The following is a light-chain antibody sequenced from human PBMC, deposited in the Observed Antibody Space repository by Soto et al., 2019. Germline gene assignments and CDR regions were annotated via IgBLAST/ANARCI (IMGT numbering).Light chain of an antibody. CDR2: RNN. Sequence: QSVLTQPPSASGTPGQRVTISCSGSSSNIGSNYVYWYQQLPGTAPKLLIYRNNQRPSGVPDRFSGSKSGTSASLAISWLRSEDEADYYCAAWDDSLSGGVFGGGTKVTVL. CDR1: SSNIGSNY. CDR3: AAWDDSLSGGV. J-gene: IGLJ2*01. V-gene: IGLV1-47*01.